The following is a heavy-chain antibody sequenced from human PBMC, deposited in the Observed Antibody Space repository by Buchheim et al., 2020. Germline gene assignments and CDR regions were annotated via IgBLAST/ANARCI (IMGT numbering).Heavy chain of an antibody. CDR2: IHTGNGNI. CDR1: GYTFTGHA. D-gene: IGHD5-12*01. V-gene: IGHV1-3*04. Sequence: QVQLVQSGAEVKKPGASVKVSCKASGYTFTGHAIHWVRQAPGQGLEWMGWIHTGNGNIKYSESFQGRVTITRDTSASPVYMEMSRLRSEDTAVYYCARDGRGYFFDFWGQGTL. CDR3: ARDGRGYFFDF. J-gene: IGHJ4*02.